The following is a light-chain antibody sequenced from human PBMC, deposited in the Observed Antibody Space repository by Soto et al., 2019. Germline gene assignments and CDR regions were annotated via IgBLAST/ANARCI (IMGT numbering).Light chain of an antibody. CDR3: QQYQSLWT. Sequence: DIQMTQSPSTLSASVGDRVTITCRASQSISTWLAWYQQKPGKAPKLLIYKASSLESGVPSRFSGSGSETEFTLTISSLQPDDFATYYCQQYQSLWTFGQGTKVESK. J-gene: IGKJ1*01. CDR1: QSISTW. V-gene: IGKV1-5*03. CDR2: KAS.